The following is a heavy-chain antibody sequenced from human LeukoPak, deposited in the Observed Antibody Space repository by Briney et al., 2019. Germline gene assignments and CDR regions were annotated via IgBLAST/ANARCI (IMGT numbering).Heavy chain of an antibody. V-gene: IGHV3-30*02. CDR2: IGRDKNTK. CDR1: GFTFSSYG. Sequence: PGGSLRLSCAASGFTFSSYGMHWVRQAPGGGLEWVAFIGRDKNTKYYADSVKGRFTISGGSSYNTAFLQVNSLRTEDTALYYCVKDGEWTFDVWGQGTMVTVSS. D-gene: IGHD3-3*01. J-gene: IGHJ3*01. CDR3: VKDGEWTFDV.